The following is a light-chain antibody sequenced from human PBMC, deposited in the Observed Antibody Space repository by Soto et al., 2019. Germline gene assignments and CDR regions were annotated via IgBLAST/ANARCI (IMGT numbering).Light chain of an antibody. CDR2: GAS. Sequence: IFLTQSPGTLSLSPGERVTLSCRASQSVTTRLAWYQHKPGQAPTLLMSGASNRASGVPVRFSGSGSGTDFTLTITRLEPEDFALYYCQQYGGSPITFGPGTRLEIK. V-gene: IGKV3-20*01. J-gene: IGKJ5*01. CDR1: QSVTTR. CDR3: QQYGGSPIT.